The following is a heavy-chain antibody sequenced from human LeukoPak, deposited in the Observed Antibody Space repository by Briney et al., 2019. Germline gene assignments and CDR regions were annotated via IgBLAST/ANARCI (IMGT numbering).Heavy chain of an antibody. CDR1: GFTFSRHG. CDR3: ARGAAWGNWYFDL. Sequence: GGSLRLSCAASGFTFSRHGMHWVRQAPGKGLEWVAVIGDTGRARYYADSVTGRFTTSRDNSQNTLYLEMNSLRYEDTALYYCARGAAWGNWYFDLWGRGTLVTVSS. J-gene: IGHJ2*01. CDR2: IGDTGRAR. V-gene: IGHV3-30*03. D-gene: IGHD3-16*01.